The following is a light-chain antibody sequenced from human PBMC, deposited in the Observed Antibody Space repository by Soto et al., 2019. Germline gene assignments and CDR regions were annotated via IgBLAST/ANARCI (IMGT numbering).Light chain of an antibody. J-gene: IGLJ1*01. CDR3: SSYTSRNTLV. Sequence: QSALTQPASVSGSPGQSITISCTGSSSDVGAYDYVSWYQQHPGKAPKLMIYDVSNRPSGVSSRFSGSKSGNTASLTISGLQAEDEADYYCSSYTSRNTLVFGTGTKLTVL. CDR2: DVS. V-gene: IGLV2-14*01. CDR1: SSDVGAYDY.